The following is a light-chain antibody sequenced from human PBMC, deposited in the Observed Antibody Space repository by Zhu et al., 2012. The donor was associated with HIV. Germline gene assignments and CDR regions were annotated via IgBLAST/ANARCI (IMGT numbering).Light chain of an antibody. CDR1: QIFSDF. V-gene: IGKV3-11*01. CDR3: QQRRSWPYA. Sequence: EIALTQSPATVSLSPGETATLSCRASQIFSDFLAWYQQKPGQAPGLLIYDASNRATGIPARFSGSGSGTDFTLTITNLEPDDIGVYYCQQRRSWPYAFGPGTKLEIK. CDR2: DAS. J-gene: IGKJ2*01.